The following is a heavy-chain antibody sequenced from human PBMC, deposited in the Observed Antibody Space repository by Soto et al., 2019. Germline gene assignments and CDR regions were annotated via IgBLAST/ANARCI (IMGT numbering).Heavy chain of an antibody. CDR1: GGSISSYY. V-gene: IGHV4-59*01. D-gene: IGHD3-22*01. CDR3: ARDSSGYYYY. J-gene: IGHJ4*02. CDR2: IYYSGST. Sequence: SETLSLTCTVSGGSISSYYWSWIRQPPGKGLEWIGYIYYSGSTNYNPSLKSRVTISVDTSKNQFSLKLSSVTAADTAVYYCARDSSGYYYYWGQGTLVTVSS.